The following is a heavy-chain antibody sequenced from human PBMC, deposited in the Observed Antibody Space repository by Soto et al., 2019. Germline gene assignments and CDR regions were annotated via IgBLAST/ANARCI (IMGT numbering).Heavy chain of an antibody. CDR1: GGSFSGYY. J-gene: IGHJ2*01. D-gene: IGHD5-12*01. CDR3: ARRRGYSGYDLAWYFDL. V-gene: IGHV4-34*01. CDR2: INHSGST. Sequence: QVQLQQWGAGLLKPSETLSLTCAVYGGSFSGYYWSWIRQPPGKGLEWIGEINHSGSTNYNPSLKSRVTISVDTSKNQFSLKLSSVTAADTAVYYCARRRGYSGYDLAWYFDLWGRGTLVTVSS.